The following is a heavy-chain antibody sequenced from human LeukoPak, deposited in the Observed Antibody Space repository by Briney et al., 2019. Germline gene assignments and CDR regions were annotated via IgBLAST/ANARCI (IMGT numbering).Heavy chain of an antibody. CDR2: IIPILDIA. D-gene: IGHD5-18*01. J-gene: IGHJ4*02. CDR3: ATEVDTAMVFDY. CDR1: GGTFSSYA. Sequence: GAPVKVSCKASGGTFSSYAISWVRQAPGQGLEWMGRIIPILDIANYAQKLQGRVTITADKSTSTAYMELSSLRSEDTAMYYCATEVDTAMVFDYWGQGTLVTVSS. V-gene: IGHV1-69*04.